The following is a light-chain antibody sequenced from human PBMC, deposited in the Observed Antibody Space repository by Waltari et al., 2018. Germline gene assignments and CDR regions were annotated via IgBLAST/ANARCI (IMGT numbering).Light chain of an antibody. CDR1: HSVNWY. J-gene: IGKJ4*01. CDR2: DAS. CDR3: QQRRNWPLT. Sequence: DIVLTQSPATLSLSPGERATLSCRASHSVNWYLAWYQQRPGQAPRLPIYDASNRATGIPARFSGSGSETDFTLTISSLQPEDSAVYYCQQRRNWPLTFGGGTKVEIK. V-gene: IGKV3-11*01.